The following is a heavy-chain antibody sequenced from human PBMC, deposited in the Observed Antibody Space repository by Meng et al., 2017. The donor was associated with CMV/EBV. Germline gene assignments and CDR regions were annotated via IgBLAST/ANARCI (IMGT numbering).Heavy chain of an antibody. J-gene: IGHJ5*02. V-gene: IGHV1-69*02. Sequence: SVKVSCKASGGTFSSYTISWVRQAPGQGLEWMGRIIPILGIANYARKFQGRVTITADKSTSTAYMELSSLRSEDTAVYYCARAGGYANWFDPWGQGTLVTVSS. CDR1: GGTFSSYT. D-gene: IGHD2-2*01. CDR2: IIPILGIA. CDR3: ARAGGYANWFDP.